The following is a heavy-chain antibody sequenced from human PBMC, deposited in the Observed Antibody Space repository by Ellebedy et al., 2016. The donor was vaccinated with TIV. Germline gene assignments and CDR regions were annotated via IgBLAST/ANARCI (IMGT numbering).Heavy chain of an antibody. J-gene: IGHJ4*02. Sequence: ASVKVSCKASGYTFTSYFLYWVRQTPGQGLEWMGMINPTSGNSNFAQKFQDRVTVTRDTSTSTVYMELSSPRSEDTAVYYCAGGDNYFYDSSGYYYSYWGQGTLSPSPQ. D-gene: IGHD3-22*01. V-gene: IGHV1-46*01. CDR2: INPTSGNS. CDR3: AGGDNYFYDSSGYYYSY. CDR1: GYTFTSYF.